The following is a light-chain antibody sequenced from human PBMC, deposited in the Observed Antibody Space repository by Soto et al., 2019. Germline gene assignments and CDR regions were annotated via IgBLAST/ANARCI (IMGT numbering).Light chain of an antibody. CDR2: GAS. Sequence: EIVLTHSPGTLSLSPGERATLSCRASQSVSSSYLAWYQQKPGQAPRLLIYGASSRVTGIPDRFSGSGSGTDFTLTISRLEPEDFAVYYCQQYGSSPPLTFGGGTKVDIK. CDR1: QSVSSSY. J-gene: IGKJ4*01. V-gene: IGKV3-20*01. CDR3: QQYGSSPPLT.